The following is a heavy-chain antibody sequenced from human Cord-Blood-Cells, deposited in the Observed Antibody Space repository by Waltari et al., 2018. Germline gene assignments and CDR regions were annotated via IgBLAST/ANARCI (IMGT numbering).Heavy chain of an antibody. Sequence: QVQLVQSGAEVKKPGASVKVSCKAAGYTFTSYAMHWVRQAPGQRLEWMGWINAGNGNTKYSQKFQGRVTITRDTSASTVYMELSSLRSEDTAVYYCARGGAIRELFKGAFDIWGQGTMVTVSS. CDR2: INAGNGNT. J-gene: IGHJ3*02. CDR1: GYTFTSYA. CDR3: ARGGAIRELFKGAFDI. V-gene: IGHV1-3*01. D-gene: IGHD3-10*01.